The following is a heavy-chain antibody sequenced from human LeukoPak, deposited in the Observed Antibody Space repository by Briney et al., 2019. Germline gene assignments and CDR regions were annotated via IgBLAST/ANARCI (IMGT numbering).Heavy chain of an antibody. CDR1: GYTFTSYD. CDR2: IIPIFGTA. D-gene: IGHD1-26*01. Sequence: GASVKVSCKASGYTFTSYDISWVRQAPGQGLEWMGGIIPIFGTANYAQKFQGRVTITADESTSTAYMELSSLRSEDTAVYYCARHQSGSYYYYGMDVWGQGTTVTVSS. V-gene: IGHV1-69*13. J-gene: IGHJ6*02. CDR3: ARHQSGSYYYYGMDV.